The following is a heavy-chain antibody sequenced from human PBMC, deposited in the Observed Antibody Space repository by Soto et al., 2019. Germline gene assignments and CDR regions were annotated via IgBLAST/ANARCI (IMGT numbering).Heavy chain of an antibody. CDR3: AREGGESSDGLYYFDP. CDR2: IYYSGNT. V-gene: IGHV4-30-4*01. J-gene: IGHJ4*02. Sequence: SETLSLTCTVSGGSTSSDNYWSWIRQPPGKGLEWIGHIYYSGNTDYNPSLKSRLAISIDTSKNQFSLKLSSVTAADTAVYFCAREGGESSDGLYYFDPWGQGSLVTGSS. D-gene: IGHD3-16*01. CDR1: GGSTSSDNY.